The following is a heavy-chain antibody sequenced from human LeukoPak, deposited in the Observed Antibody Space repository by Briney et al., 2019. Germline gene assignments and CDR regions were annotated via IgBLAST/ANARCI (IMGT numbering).Heavy chain of an antibody. Sequence: SETLSLTCTVSGGSINSNDYDWGWIRQPPGKGLEWIGTIYSSGSTYYNPSLKSRVTISIDTSKNQFSLKLTSVTAADTAVYYCARLDYSDSSLDYWGQGTLVTVSS. CDR1: GGSINSNDYD. D-gene: IGHD6-6*01. V-gene: IGHV4-39*07. J-gene: IGHJ4*02. CDR3: ARLDYSDSSLDY. CDR2: IYSSGST.